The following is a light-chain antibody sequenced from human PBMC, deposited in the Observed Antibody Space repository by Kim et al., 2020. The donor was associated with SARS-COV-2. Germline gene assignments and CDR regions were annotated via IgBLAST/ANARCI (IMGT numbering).Light chain of an antibody. J-gene: IGKJ1*01. V-gene: IGKV1-39*01. CDR2: AF. Sequence: DIQMTQSPSSLSASVGDRLTITCRTSQSISSYLNWYQQKPGKAPKLLISAFNLQSGVPSRFSDSGSGTDFTLTISSLQPEDFATYYCQQTYSTAWTFGQGTKVDIK. CDR3: QQTYSTAWT. CDR1: QSISSY.